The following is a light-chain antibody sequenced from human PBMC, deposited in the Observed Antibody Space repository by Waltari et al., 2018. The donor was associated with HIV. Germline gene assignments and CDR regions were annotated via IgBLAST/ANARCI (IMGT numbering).Light chain of an antibody. J-gene: IGLJ2*01. Sequence: SYELTQPSSVSVSPGQTARITCPADLLPEKSARWFQQKPGQAPVLMIYKDSERPSGIPGRFSGSSSGTTVTLTISGAQVEDEGDYYCYSAADNNLRIFGGGTKLTVL. CDR1: LLPEKS. CDR3: YSAADNNLRI. CDR2: KDS. V-gene: IGLV3-27*01.